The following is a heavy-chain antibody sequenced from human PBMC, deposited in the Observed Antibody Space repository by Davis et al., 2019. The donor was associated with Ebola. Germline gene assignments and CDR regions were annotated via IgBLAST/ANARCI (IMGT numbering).Heavy chain of an antibody. Sequence: MPSETLSLTCTVSGYSISSGYYWGWIRQPPGKGLEWIGSIYHSGSTNYNPSLKSRVTISVDKSKNQFSLKLSSVTAADTAVYYCARKTTYYYDSSGYYSRGDFDYWGQGTLVTVSS. CDR1: GYSISSGYY. CDR2: IYHSGST. V-gene: IGHV4-38-2*02. J-gene: IGHJ4*02. CDR3: ARKTTYYYDSSGYYSRGDFDY. D-gene: IGHD3-22*01.